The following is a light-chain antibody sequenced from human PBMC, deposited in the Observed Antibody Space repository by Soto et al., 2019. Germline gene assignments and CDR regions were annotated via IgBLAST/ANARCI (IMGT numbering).Light chain of an antibody. CDR1: QSISTW. CDR2: KAS. V-gene: IGKV1-5*03. J-gene: IGKJ4*01. Sequence: DIQMTQSPSTLSASVGDRVTITCRASQSISTWLAWYQQKPGKAPKLLIYKASSLEGGVPSRFSGSGSGTEFNITISSLQPDDFATYYCQQYNNYPLTFGGGTKLDIK. CDR3: QQYNNYPLT.